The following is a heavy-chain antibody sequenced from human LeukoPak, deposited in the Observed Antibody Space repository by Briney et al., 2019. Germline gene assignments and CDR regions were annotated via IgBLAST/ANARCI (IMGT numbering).Heavy chain of an antibody. CDR3: ARRPRTIFGVGYYYGMDV. Sequence: ASVTVSCKASGYTFTGYYMHWVRQAPGQGLEWMGWINPNSGGTNYAQKFQGRVTMTRDTSISTAYMELSRLRSDDTAVYYCARRPRTIFGVGYYYGMDVWGQGTTVTVSS. D-gene: IGHD3-3*01. CDR2: INPNSGGT. J-gene: IGHJ6*02. V-gene: IGHV1-2*02. CDR1: GYTFTGYY.